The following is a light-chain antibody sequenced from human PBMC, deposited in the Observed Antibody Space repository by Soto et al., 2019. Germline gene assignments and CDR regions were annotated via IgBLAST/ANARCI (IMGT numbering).Light chain of an antibody. CDR1: SSNIGAGYD. CDR2: GNT. Sequence: QSVLTQPPSVSGAPGQRVTISCTGSSSNIGAGYDVHWYQHLPGTAPKLLIYGNTNRPSGVPDRFSGSKSGTSASLAITGLQAEDEADYYCQSYDSTLNVFVVFGGGTKLTV. J-gene: IGLJ2*01. CDR3: QSYDSTLNVFVV. V-gene: IGLV1-40*01.